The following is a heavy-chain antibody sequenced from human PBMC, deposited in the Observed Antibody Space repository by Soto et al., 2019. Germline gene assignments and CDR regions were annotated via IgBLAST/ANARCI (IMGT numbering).Heavy chain of an antibody. Sequence: SETLSLTCTVSGGSISSYYWSWIRQPPGKGLEWIGYIYYSGSTNYNPSLKSRVTISVDTSKNQFSLKLSSVTAADTAVYYCASVDTAMRYFDYWGQGTLVTVSS. D-gene: IGHD5-18*01. V-gene: IGHV4-59*01. CDR3: ASVDTAMRYFDY. CDR2: IYYSGST. J-gene: IGHJ4*02. CDR1: GGSISSYY.